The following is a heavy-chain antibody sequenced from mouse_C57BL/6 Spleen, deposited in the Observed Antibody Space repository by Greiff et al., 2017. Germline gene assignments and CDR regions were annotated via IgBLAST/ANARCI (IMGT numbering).Heavy chain of an antibody. CDR3: TREDYDYPYYFDN. D-gene: IGHD2-4*01. Sequence: EVMLVESGEGLVKPGGSLKLSCAASGFTFSSYAMSWVRQTPEKRLEWVAYISSGGDYSYYADTVKGRFTISRDNARNTLYLQMSSLKSEDTAMYYCTREDYDYPYYFDNWGQGTTLKVAS. CDR1: GFTFSSYA. V-gene: IGHV5-9-1*02. J-gene: IGHJ2*01. CDR2: ISSGGDYS.